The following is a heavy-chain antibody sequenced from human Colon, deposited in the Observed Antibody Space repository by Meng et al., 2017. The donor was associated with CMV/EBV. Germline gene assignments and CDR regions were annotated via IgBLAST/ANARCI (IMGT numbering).Heavy chain of an antibody. CDR1: GGSITTSY. D-gene: IGHD3-22*01. CDR3: ARAEDSRNYYYGYYFYY. V-gene: IGHV4-59*01. Sequence: SGGSITTSYWTWIRQTPGTGLEWIGYIYYSGSSNYNPSLKSRVTISLDTSKNQFSLRLSSVTAADTAMYYCARAEDSRNYYYGYYFYYWGQGTLVTVSS. J-gene: IGHJ4*02. CDR2: IYYSGSS.